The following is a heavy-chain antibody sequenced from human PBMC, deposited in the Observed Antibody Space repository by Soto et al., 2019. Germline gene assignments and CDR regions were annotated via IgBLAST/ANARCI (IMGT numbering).Heavy chain of an antibody. J-gene: IGHJ3*02. CDR2: IYWDDDK. CDR1: GFSLSTSGVG. CDR3: AHRPSSTYYDILTGYYLDAFAI. D-gene: IGHD3-9*01. Sequence: QITLKESGPTLVKPTQTLTLTCTFSGFSLSTSGVGVGWVRQPPGKALEWLALIYWDDDKRYSPSLKSRLTITKDTSKNQVVLTMTNMDPVDTATYYCAHRPSSTYYDILTGYYLDAFAILVQGTRVTVSS. V-gene: IGHV2-5*02.